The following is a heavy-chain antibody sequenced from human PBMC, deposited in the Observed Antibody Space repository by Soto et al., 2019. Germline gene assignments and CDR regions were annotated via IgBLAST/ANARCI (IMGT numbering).Heavy chain of an antibody. J-gene: IGHJ4*02. CDR2: IIPIFGTA. V-gene: IGHV1-69*13. D-gene: IGHD3-3*02. Sequence: SVKVSCKASGGTFSSYAISWVRQAPGQGLEWMGGIIPIFGTANYAQKFQGRVTITADESTSTAYMELSSLRSEDTAVYYCARGGIFGVVIPLLQPLDYWGQGTLVTVSS. CDR1: GGTFSSYA. CDR3: ARGGIFGVVIPLLQPLDY.